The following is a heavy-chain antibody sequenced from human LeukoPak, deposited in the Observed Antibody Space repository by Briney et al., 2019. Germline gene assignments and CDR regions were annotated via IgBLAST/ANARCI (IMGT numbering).Heavy chain of an antibody. V-gene: IGHV1-18*01. CDR1: GYTFTSDG. D-gene: IGHD2-21*01. J-gene: IGHJ4*02. CDR3: ARDRQCGY. CDR2: ISPYNGNT. Sequence: GASVKVSCKASGYTFTSDGISWVRQDPGQGLEWMGWISPYNGNTNYAPKLQGRLTMTTDTSTSTAYMELRSLRSDDTAVYYCARDRQCGYWGQGTLVTVSS.